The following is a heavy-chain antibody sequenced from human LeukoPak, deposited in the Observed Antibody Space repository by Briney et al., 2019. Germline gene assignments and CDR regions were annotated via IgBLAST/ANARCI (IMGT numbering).Heavy chain of an antibody. V-gene: IGHV3-11*04. D-gene: IGHD3-22*01. Sequence: GGSLRLSCAASGFTFSEYYMSWIRQAPGKGLEWVSYISSSGSTIYYADSVKGRFTISRDNAKNSLYLQMNSLRAEDTAVYYCASPDSSGYYIPFRYWGQGTLVAVSS. CDR1: GFTFSEYY. CDR3: ASPDSSGYYIPFRY. J-gene: IGHJ4*02. CDR2: ISSSGSTI.